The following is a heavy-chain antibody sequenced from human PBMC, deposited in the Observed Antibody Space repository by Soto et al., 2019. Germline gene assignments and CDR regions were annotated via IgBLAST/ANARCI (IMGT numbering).Heavy chain of an antibody. D-gene: IGHD2-21*02. Sequence: QVQLQESGPGLVKPSQTLSLTCTVSGGSISSVNYYWSWIRQPPGKGLEWIGYIYYSGSTYYNPSLRGRGTISVDTSRTQFSLKLSSVTAADTAVYYCARAMVVTQHWFDPWGQGTLVTVSS. CDR2: IYYSGST. V-gene: IGHV4-30-4*01. CDR1: GGSISSVNYY. J-gene: IGHJ5*02. CDR3: ARAMVVTQHWFDP.